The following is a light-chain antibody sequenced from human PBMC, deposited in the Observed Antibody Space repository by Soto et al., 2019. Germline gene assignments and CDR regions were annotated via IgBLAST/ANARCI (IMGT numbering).Light chain of an antibody. CDR3: QHYNSSGT. CDR2: DET. V-gene: IGKV1-39*01. J-gene: IGKJ1*01. CDR1: QSISSY. Sequence: DIQMTQSPSSLSASLGDGVAIACRASQSISSYLNWYQQRPGKAPHILIYDETRLHSGAQSRFRGSGSGTEFTLTISRVQPDDFASYYRQHYNSSGTFGQGTKVDIK.